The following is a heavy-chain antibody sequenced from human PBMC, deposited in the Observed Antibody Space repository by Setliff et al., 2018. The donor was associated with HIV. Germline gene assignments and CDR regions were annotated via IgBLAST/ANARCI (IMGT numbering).Heavy chain of an antibody. D-gene: IGHD3-3*01. CDR2: ILPFFDTA. Sequence: ASVKVSCKVSGGTFTRNCISWVRQAPGQGLEWMGGILPFFDTANYAQKFQGRATITADESTSTVHMELSSLTSEDTAVYYCAREAWEWLSFDYWGQGTLVTVSS. V-gene: IGHV1-69*13. CDR3: AREAWEWLSFDY. J-gene: IGHJ4*02. CDR1: GGTFTRNC.